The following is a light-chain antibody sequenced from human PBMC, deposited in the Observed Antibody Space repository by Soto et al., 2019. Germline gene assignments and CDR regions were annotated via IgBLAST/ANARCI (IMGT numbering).Light chain of an antibody. V-gene: IGKV3-20*01. CDR1: QSVGSTY. CDR2: GAS. J-gene: IGKJ4*01. Sequence: EIVLTQSPGTLSLSPVERATLSCRARQSVGSTYLAWYQQKPGQAPRLLIYGASSRATGIPDRFSGSGSGTDFTLTISRLEPEDFAVYYCQQYGSSPLTFGGGTKVDIK. CDR3: QQYGSSPLT.